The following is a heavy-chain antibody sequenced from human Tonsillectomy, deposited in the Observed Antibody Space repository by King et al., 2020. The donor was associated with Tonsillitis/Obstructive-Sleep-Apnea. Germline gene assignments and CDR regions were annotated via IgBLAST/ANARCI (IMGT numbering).Heavy chain of an antibody. Sequence: VQLVESGAEVKKPGDSLKISCKGSGYSFTNYWINWVRQMPGKRLEWMGVIYPGDSHTRYSPSFQGQVTISADKSIDTAYLQWSSLKASDTAMYYCARRGAVGAENWFDPWGQGTLVTVAS. V-gene: IGHV5-51*01. CDR3: ARRGAVGAENWFDP. J-gene: IGHJ5*02. CDR2: IYPGDSHT. CDR1: GYSFTNYW. D-gene: IGHD6-19*01.